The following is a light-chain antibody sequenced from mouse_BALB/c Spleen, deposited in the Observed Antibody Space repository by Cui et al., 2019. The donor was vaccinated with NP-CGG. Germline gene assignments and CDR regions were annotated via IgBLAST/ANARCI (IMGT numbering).Light chain of an antibody. V-gene: IGLV1*02. J-gene: IGLJ1*01. Sequence: QVVVTQEPTLTNPAGETLSLTCRPITVAPTTNNSANWVQEKPDHLFTGLISGTNNRAPGVPARFSGSLIGDKAALTITRAQTEDEAIYFCALWYSNHWVFGGGTKLTVL. CDR3: ALWYSNHWV. CDR2: GTN. CDR1: TVAPTTNNS.